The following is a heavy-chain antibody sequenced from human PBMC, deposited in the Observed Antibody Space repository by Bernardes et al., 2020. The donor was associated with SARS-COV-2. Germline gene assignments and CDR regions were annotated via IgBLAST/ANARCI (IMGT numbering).Heavy chain of an antibody. V-gene: IGHV3-30*04. D-gene: IGHD1-1*01. J-gene: IGHJ4*02. CDR1: GFTFSTYA. CDR3: AREPRFFPQFRRTTGYFDY. Sequence: GGSLRLSCAASGFTFSTYAMHWVRQAPGKGLEWVAVISYDGGDKYYADSVKGRFTISRDNLKNTLYVQMNGLSAADTAVYYCAREPRFFPQFRRTTGYFDYWGQGTLVTVSS. CDR2: ISYDGGDK.